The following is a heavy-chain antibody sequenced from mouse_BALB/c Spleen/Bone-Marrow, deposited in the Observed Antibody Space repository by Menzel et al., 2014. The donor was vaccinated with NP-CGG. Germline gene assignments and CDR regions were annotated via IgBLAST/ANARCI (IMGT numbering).Heavy chain of an antibody. J-gene: IGHJ2*01. CDR3: TRGEDY. Sequence: VHVKQSGAELVKPGASVKLSCTGSGFNIKDTFMHWVKQRPEQSLEWIGRIDPANGNTKYDPKFQGKATITADTSSNTAYLQLTSLTSEDTAVYYCTRGEDYWGQGTTLAVSS. CDR2: IDPANGNT. V-gene: IGHV14-3*02. CDR1: GFNIKDTF.